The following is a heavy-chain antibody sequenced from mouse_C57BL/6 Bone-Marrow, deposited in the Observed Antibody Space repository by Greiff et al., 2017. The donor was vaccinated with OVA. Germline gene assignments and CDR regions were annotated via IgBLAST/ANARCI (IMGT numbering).Heavy chain of an antibody. D-gene: IGHD2-1*01. CDR1: GYTFTSYW. CDR3: ASNYGNYHYYAMDY. J-gene: IGHJ4*01. Sequence: VQLQQSGAELVKPGASVKLSCKASGYTFTSYWMQWVKQRPGQGLEWIGEIDPSDSYTNYNQKFKGKATLTVDTSSSTAYMQLSSLTSEDSAVYYCASNYGNYHYYAMDYWGQGTSVTVSS. CDR2: IDPSDSYT. V-gene: IGHV1-50*01.